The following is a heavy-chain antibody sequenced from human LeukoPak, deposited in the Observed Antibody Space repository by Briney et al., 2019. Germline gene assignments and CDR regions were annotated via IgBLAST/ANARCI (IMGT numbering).Heavy chain of an antibody. J-gene: IGHJ3*02. D-gene: IGHD3-3*01. CDR1: GFTFSSYA. V-gene: IGHV3-23*01. CDR3: AKGRFWSGYKDAFDI. CDR2: ISGSGGST. Sequence: PGGSLRLSCAASGFTFSSYAMSWVRQAPGKGLEWVSAISGSGGSTYYADSVKGRFTISRDNSKNTLYLQMNSPRAEDTAVYYCAKGRFWSGYKDAFDIWGQGTMVTVSS.